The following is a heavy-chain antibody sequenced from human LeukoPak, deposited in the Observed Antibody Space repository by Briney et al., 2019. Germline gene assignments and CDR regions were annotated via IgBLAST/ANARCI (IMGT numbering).Heavy chain of an antibody. CDR3: ATGSSGWYDYYYGMDV. Sequence: PGGSLRLSCAASGFTFSSYGMHWVRQTPGKGLEWVAVISYDGSNKYYADSVKGRFTISRDNSKNTLYLQMNSLRAEDTAVYYCATGSSGWYDYYYGMDVWGQGTTVTVSS. V-gene: IGHV3-30*03. D-gene: IGHD6-19*01. J-gene: IGHJ6*02. CDR1: GFTFSSYG. CDR2: ISYDGSNK.